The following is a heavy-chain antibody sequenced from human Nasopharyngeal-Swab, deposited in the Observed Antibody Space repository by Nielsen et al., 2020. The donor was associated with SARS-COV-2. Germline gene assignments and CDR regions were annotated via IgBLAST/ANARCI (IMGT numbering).Heavy chain of an antibody. J-gene: IGHJ4*02. CDR2: ISYDGSNK. CDR1: GFTFSSYG. V-gene: IGHV3-30*18. CDR3: AKDLLYYYDSSGYPLDY. D-gene: IGHD3-22*01. Sequence: GESLKISCAASGFTFSSYGMHWVRQAPGKGLEWVAVISYDGSNKYYADSVTGRFTISRDNSKNTLCLQMNSLRAEDTAVYYCAKDLLYYYDSSGYPLDYWGQGTLVTVSS.